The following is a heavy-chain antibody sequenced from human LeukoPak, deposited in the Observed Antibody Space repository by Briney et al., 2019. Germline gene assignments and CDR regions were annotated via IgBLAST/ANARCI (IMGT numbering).Heavy chain of an antibody. CDR3: ARDDGYSYGFDY. CDR2: ICGNGART. D-gene: IGHD5-18*01. Sequence: HSGGSLRLSCAASGFTFSSYAMGWVRQAPGKGLECVSSICGNGARTHYAASVTGRFTISRDNSKNTLYLQVESLRVEDTAVYYCARDDGYSYGFDYWGQGTLVSVSS. V-gene: IGHV3-23*01. J-gene: IGHJ4*02. CDR1: GFTFSSYA.